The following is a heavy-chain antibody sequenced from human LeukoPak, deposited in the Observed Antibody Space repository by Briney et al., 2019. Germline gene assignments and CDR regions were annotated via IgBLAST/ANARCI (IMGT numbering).Heavy chain of an antibody. CDR1: GFTFSNYG. Sequence: QPGRSLRLSCAGSGFTFSNYGMHWVRQAPGKGPEWVAVISYDGTNKYYADSVKGRFTISRDNSKNTVYLQMNSLRAEDTAVYYCAKCMGSTSEPFDYWGQGTLVTVSS. J-gene: IGHJ4*02. D-gene: IGHD2-2*01. CDR3: AKCMGSTSEPFDY. CDR2: ISYDGTNK. V-gene: IGHV3-30*18.